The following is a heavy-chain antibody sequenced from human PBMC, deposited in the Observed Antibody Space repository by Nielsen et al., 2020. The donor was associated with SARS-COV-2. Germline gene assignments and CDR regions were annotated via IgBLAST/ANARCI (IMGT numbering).Heavy chain of an antibody. V-gene: IGHV3-48*03. CDR1: GFTFSSYE. CDR2: ISSSGSTI. Sequence: GGSLRLSCAASGFTFSSYEMNWVRQAPGKGLEWVSYISSSGSTIYYADSVKGRFTISRDNAKNSLYLQMNSLRAEDTAVYYCARDLSPARYYDSNWFDPWGQGTLVTVSS. D-gene: IGHD3-22*01. J-gene: IGHJ5*02. CDR3: ARDLSPARYYDSNWFDP.